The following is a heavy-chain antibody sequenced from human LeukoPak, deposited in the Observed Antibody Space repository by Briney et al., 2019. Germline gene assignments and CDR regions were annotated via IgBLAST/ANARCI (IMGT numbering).Heavy chain of an antibody. CDR1: GFTFSSNY. CDR3: ARGYSSGDYFDY. D-gene: IGHD6-19*01. V-gene: IGHV3-66*01. Sequence: GGCLRLSCAASGFTFSSNYMSWVRQAPGKGLEWVSVIYNGGSTYYADSVKGRFTISRDNSKNTLYLQMNSLRAEDTAVYYCARGYSSGDYFDYWGQGTLVTVSS. CDR2: IYNGGST. J-gene: IGHJ4*02.